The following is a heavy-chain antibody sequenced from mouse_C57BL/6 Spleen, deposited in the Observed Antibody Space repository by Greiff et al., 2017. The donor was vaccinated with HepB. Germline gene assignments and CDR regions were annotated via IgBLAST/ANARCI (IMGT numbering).Heavy chain of an antibody. CDR1: GYTFTSYW. D-gene: IGHD1-1*01. J-gene: IGHJ3*01. V-gene: IGHV1-74*01. Sequence: VQLQQSGAELVKPGASVKVSCKASGYTFTSYWMHWVKQRPGQGLEWIGRIHPSDSDTNYNQKFKGKATLTVDKSSSTAYMQLSSLTSEDSAVYYCAPNYYGSSPFAYWGQGTLVTVSA. CDR3: APNYYGSSPFAY. CDR2: IHPSDSDT.